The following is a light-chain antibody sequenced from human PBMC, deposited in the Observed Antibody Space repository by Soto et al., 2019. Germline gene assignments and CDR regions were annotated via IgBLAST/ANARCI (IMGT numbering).Light chain of an antibody. V-gene: IGKV3-15*01. CDR3: QQYSSWPRT. J-gene: IGKJ2*01. CDR2: GAS. Sequence: EIVMTQSPATLSVSPGERVTLSCRASQSVVNNLAWYQQKPGQPPRLLIYGASTGATGLPARFSGSGSGTEFTLTISRLQSEDFAVYYCQQYSSWPRTFGQGTKLEIK. CDR1: QSVVNN.